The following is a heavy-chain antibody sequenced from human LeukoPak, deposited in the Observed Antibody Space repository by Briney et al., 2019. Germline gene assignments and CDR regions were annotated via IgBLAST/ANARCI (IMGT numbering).Heavy chain of an antibody. D-gene: IGHD3-22*01. Sequence: GGSLILSCSAHGFTFDDYAIPSVRQAPGKGLECVSGISWNSGRIGYADYSKGRSTISRDNAKTSMYLQMNSLRAEDTTLYYCAKGFFGLLTAYYFDYWGQGTLVTVSS. V-gene: IGHV3-9*01. CDR2: ISWNSGRI. CDR3: AKGFFGLLTAYYFDY. J-gene: IGHJ4*02. CDR1: GFTFDDYA.